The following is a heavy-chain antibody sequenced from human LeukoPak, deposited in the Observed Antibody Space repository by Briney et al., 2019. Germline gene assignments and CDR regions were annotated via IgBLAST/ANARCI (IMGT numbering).Heavy chain of an antibody. Sequence: SETLSLTCTVSGGSISSGDYYWSWIRQPPGKGLEWIGYIYYSGSTYYNPSLKSRVTISVDTSKNQFSLKLSSVTAADTAVYYCARVSSGTVILPWGQGTLVTVSS. V-gene: IGHV4-30-4*01. CDR3: ARVSSGTVILP. CDR1: GGSISSGDYY. CDR2: IYYSGST. D-gene: IGHD4-17*01. J-gene: IGHJ5*02.